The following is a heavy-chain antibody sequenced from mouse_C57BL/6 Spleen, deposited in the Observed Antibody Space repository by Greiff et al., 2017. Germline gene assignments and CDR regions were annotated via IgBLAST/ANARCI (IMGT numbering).Heavy chain of an antibody. Sequence: QVQLQQSGPELVKPGASVKISCKASGYAFSSSWMNWVKQRPGKGLEWIGRIYPGDGDTNYNGKFKGKATLTADKSSSTAYMQLSSLTSADSAVYFCARCYYGSSYNWYFDVWGTGTTVTVSS. CDR2: IYPGDGDT. V-gene: IGHV1-82*01. D-gene: IGHD1-1*01. CDR1: GYAFSSSW. CDR3: ARCYYGSSYNWYFDV. J-gene: IGHJ1*03.